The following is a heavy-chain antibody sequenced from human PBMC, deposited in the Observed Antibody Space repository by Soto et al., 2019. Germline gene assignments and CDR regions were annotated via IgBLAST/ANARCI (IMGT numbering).Heavy chain of an antibody. CDR1: GDSFSSYA. Sequence: QEQLVQSGAEVKKPGSSVKVSCKASGDSFSSYAISWVRQAPGQGLEWMGGIIPILDTANYGQQFQGRVTITADESTSTGYMELSSLRSEDTAVYYCARGTPLVVPAAQKNYYHYAMDVWGQGTTVTVSS. CDR3: ARGTPLVVPAAQKNYYHYAMDV. D-gene: IGHD2-2*01. V-gene: IGHV1-69*01. CDR2: IIPILDTA. J-gene: IGHJ6*02.